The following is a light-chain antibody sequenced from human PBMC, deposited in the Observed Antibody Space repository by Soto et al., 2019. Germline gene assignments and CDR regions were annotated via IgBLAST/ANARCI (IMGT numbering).Light chain of an antibody. Sequence: EIVLTQSPGTLSLSPGERATLSCRASQSVSSSYLAWYQQKPGQAPRLLIYGASSRATGSPDRFSGSGSGTDFTLTISRLEPEDFAVYYCQQYGSSPTFGGGTKVEIK. CDR1: QSVSSSY. CDR3: QQYGSSPT. V-gene: IGKV3-20*01. CDR2: GAS. J-gene: IGKJ4*01.